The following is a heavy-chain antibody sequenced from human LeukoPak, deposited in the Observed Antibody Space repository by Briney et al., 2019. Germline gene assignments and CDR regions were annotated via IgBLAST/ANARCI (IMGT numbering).Heavy chain of an antibody. CDR3: ARDTAAASHFDL. CDR1: GFTFSSYT. V-gene: IGHV3-21*01. Sequence: GGSLRLSCAASGFTFSSYTMNWVRQAPGKGLEWVSLISSSSGYICYAGSMKGRFTISRDNAKNSLYLQMNSLRAEDTAVYYCARDTAAASHFDLWGRGTLVTVSS. CDR2: ISSSSGYI. J-gene: IGHJ2*01. D-gene: IGHD6-13*01.